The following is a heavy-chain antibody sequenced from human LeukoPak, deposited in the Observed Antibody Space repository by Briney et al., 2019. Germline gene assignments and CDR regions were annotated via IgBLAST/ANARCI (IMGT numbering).Heavy chain of an antibody. Sequence: PSETLSLTCAVSGYSISSGYYWGWIRQPPGKGLEWIGSIYHSGSTYYNPSLKSRVTISVDTSKNQFSLKLSSVTAADTAVYYCAREGYTTGNDYWGQGTLVTVSS. CDR1: GYSISSGYY. D-gene: IGHD2-2*02. CDR2: IYHSGST. CDR3: AREGYTTGNDY. J-gene: IGHJ4*02. V-gene: IGHV4-38-2*02.